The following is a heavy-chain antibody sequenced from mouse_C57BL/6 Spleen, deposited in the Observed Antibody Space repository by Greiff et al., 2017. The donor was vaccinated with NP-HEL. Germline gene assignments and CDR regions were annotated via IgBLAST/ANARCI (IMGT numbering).Heavy chain of an antibody. D-gene: IGHD1-1*01. Sequence: DVQLVESGGGLVKPGGSLKLSCAASGFTFSDYGMHWVRQAPEKGLEWVAYISSGSSTIYYADTVKGRFTISRDNAKNTLFLQMTSLRSEDTAMYYCARRSYEGYAMDYWGQGTSVTVSS. CDR2: ISSGSSTI. J-gene: IGHJ4*01. V-gene: IGHV5-17*01. CDR3: ARRSYEGYAMDY. CDR1: GFTFSDYG.